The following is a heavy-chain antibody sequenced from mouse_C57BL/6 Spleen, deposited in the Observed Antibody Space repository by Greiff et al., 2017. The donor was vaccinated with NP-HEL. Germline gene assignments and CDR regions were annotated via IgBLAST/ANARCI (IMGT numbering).Heavy chain of an antibody. CDR1: GYTFTSYW. CDR2: IDPSDSYT. D-gene: IGHD1-1*01. J-gene: IGHJ1*03. Sequence: QVQLQQSGAELVMPGASVKLSCKASGYTFTSYWMHWVKQRPGQGLEWIGEIDPSDSYTNYNQKFKGKSTLTVDKSSSTAYMQLSSLTSEDSAVYYCARDGGSSYWYFDVWGTGTTVTVSS. CDR3: ARDGGSSYWYFDV. V-gene: IGHV1-69*01.